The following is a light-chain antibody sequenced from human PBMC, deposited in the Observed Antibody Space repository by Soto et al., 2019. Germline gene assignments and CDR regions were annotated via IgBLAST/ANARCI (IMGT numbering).Light chain of an antibody. J-gene: IGLJ3*02. Sequence: QSVLTQPASVSGSPGQSIPIFCTGTSSDVGAYKFVSWYRHHPGRAPQVMIYEVTNRPSGVSSRFSGSKSGNTASLTISGLQPEDEGDYYCSSYSSTSTPWVFGGGTKLTVL. V-gene: IGLV2-14*01. CDR1: SSDVGAYKF. CDR2: EVT. CDR3: SSYSSTSTPWV.